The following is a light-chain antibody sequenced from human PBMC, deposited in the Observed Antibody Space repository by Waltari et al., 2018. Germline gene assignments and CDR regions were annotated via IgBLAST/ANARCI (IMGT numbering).Light chain of an antibody. CDR3: QQANTFPYT. Sequence: DIQMTQSPSSVSASAGASVTITCRASQDASNWLAWYQQKPGKAPKFLIYAASSLQRGVPSRFSGSGSGTDFTLTISSLQPDDFATYYCQQANTFPYTFGQGTKVEIK. J-gene: IGKJ2*01. CDR2: AAS. V-gene: IGKV1-12*01. CDR1: QDASNW.